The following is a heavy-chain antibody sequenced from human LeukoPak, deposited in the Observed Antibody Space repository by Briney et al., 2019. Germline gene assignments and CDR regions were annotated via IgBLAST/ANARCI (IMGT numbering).Heavy chain of an antibody. D-gene: IGHD6-6*01. Sequence: GESLKISCEAFGYSFTGHWIGWVRQMPGRGLEFMGTIYPGDSDTRYSPSFEGRVSISVDKSINTAYLQWSSLKASDTAMYYCASFEGIAARPYYWGQGTLVTVSS. CDR2: IYPGDSDT. J-gene: IGHJ4*02. CDR1: GYSFTGHW. V-gene: IGHV5-51*01. CDR3: ASFEGIAARPYY.